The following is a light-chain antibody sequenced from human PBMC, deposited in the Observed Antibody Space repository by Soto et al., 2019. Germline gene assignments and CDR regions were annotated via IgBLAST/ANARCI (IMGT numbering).Light chain of an antibody. CDR3: GTWDSSLSAWV. CDR2: ENN. Sequence: QSVLTQPPSVSAAPGQKVTISCSGSSSNIGNNYVSWYQQLPGTAPKLLIYENNKRPSGTPDRFSGSKSGTSATLGITGLQTGDEADYYCGTWDSSLSAWVFGGGTKLPS. J-gene: IGLJ3*02. CDR1: SSNIGNNY. V-gene: IGLV1-51*02.